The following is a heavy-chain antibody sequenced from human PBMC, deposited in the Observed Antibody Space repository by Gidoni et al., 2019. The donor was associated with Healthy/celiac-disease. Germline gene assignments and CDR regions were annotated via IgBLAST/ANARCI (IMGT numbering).Heavy chain of an antibody. CDR1: AVTLSSYP. CDR3: ARDRIYYGSGSEGYYFDY. Sequence: QVQLVESGGGVVQPGRSLRLSCAASAVTLSSYPMHWVRQDPGMGWEWVEVISYDGNNKYYADSVKGRLNISRDNSKNTLYLQMNSLRAEDTAVYYCARDRIYYGSGSEGYYFDYWGQGTLVTVSS. V-gene: IGHV3-30-3*01. J-gene: IGHJ4*02. D-gene: IGHD3-10*01. CDR2: ISYDGNNK.